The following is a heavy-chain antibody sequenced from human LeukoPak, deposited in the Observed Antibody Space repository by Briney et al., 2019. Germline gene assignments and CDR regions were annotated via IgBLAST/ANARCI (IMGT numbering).Heavy chain of an antibody. V-gene: IGHV3-23*01. D-gene: IGHD1-14*01. CDR1: GFTFSSYA. J-gene: IGHJ4*02. CDR2: ISGSGTST. Sequence: TGGSLRLSCAASGFTFSSYAMSWVRQAPGKGLEWVSAISGSGTSTYYADSVKGRFTISRDNSKNTLYLQMNSLRAEDTAVYYCAKHPTGYPLGYWGQGTLVTVSS. CDR3: AKHPTGYPLGY.